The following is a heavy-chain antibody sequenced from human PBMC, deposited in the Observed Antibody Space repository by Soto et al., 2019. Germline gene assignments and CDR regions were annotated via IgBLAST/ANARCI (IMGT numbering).Heavy chain of an antibody. D-gene: IGHD6-13*01. J-gene: IGHJ4*02. CDR1: GFTFSSYS. CDR3: AKSQEIGTHFFDS. CDR2: ISSSSSTI. V-gene: IGHV3-48*01. Sequence: XEALVLYCADSGFTFSSYSMNWVRQAPGKGLEWVSYISSSSSTIYYADSVKGRFTISRDNAKNSLSLQMNSLRAGDMAVYFCAKSQEIGTHFFDSWGQGTQVTVSS.